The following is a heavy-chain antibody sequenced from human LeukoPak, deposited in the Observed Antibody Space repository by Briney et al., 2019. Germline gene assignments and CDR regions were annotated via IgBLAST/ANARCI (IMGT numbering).Heavy chain of an antibody. CDR3: ASLSYYDRSGYYSFDD. Sequence: SETLSLTCTVSRGSISSSSYYWGWIRQPPGKGLEWIGNIYYSGSTYYSASLRSRVTISIDTSKNQFSVRLSSVTAADTAVYYCASLSYYDRSGYYSFDDWGRGTLVIVSS. CDR1: RGSISSSSYY. D-gene: IGHD3-22*01. CDR2: IYYSGST. J-gene: IGHJ4*02. V-gene: IGHV4-39*01.